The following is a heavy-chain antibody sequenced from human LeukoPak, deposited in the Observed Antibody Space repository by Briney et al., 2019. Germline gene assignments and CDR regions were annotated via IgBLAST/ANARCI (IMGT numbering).Heavy chain of an antibody. D-gene: IGHD3-10*01. V-gene: IGHV3-23*01. J-gene: IGHJ4*02. CDR2: ISGSGGST. CDR1: GFTFSSYA. Sequence: GGSLRLSCAASGFTFSSYAMSWVRQAPGKGLEWVSAISGSGGSTYYADSVKGRFTISRDNSKNTLYLQMNGLRAEDTAVYYCAKGRDYYGSGEFDYWGQGTPVTVSS. CDR3: AKGRDYYGSGEFDY.